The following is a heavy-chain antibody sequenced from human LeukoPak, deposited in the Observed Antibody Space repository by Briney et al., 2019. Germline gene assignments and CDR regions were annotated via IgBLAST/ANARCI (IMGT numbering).Heavy chain of an antibody. CDR2: ISNSGRTI. D-gene: IGHD6-6*01. Sequence: GGSLRLSCAASGFTFSDHYMSWIRQAPGKGLEWVSDISNSGRTIYYADSVKGRFTLSRGNAENSLYLQMNGLRAEDTAVYYCARVIATRPHYPYYMDVWGKGTTVTVSS. CDR1: GFTFSDHY. V-gene: IGHV3-11*04. CDR3: ARVIATRPHYPYYMDV. J-gene: IGHJ6*03.